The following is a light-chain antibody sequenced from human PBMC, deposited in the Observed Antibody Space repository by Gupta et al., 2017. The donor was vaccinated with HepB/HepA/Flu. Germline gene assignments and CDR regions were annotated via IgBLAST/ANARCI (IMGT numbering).Light chain of an antibody. Sequence: DIQMTQSPSTLSASVGDRVTITFRASQSISSWLAWYQQKPGKAPKLLIYKASSLESGVPSRFSGSGSGTEFTLTISSLQPDDFATYYCQQYTDYPVTFGGGTKVEIK. J-gene: IGKJ4*01. CDR3: QQYTDYPVT. CDR1: QSISSW. CDR2: KAS. V-gene: IGKV1-5*03.